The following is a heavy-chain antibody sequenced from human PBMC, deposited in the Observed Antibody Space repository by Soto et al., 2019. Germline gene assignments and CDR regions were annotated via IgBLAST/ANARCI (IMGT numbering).Heavy chain of an antibody. D-gene: IGHD4-17*01. CDR1: GGSISSGGHS. CDR3: ARAHYGDYGYGMDV. CDR2: IYHSGTT. J-gene: IGHJ6*02. V-gene: IGHV4-30-2*01. Sequence: QLQLQESGSGLVKPSQTLSLTCAVSGGSISSGGHSWSLIRQPPGKGLEWIGYIYHSGTTYYNPSLKSRVTISVDRSKNQFSLKLSSVTAADTAVYYCARAHYGDYGYGMDVWGQGTTVTVSS.